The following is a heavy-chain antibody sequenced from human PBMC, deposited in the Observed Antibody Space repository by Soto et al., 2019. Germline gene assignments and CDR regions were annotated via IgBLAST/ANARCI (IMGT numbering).Heavy chain of an antibody. CDR2: LSGYNAKG. J-gene: IGHJ4*02. CDR3: ARVPFGYYGDLGYFPYFFDY. V-gene: IGHV1-18*01. CDR1: GYNFTTYG. D-gene: IGHD3-10*01. Sequence: ASVKGSCKASGYNFTTYGIAWVRQSPGQGLEWMAWLSGYNAKGNYAPKFQGRVSMLIDTSTTTAYMVLRSLRFDDTAVYYCARVPFGYYGDLGYFPYFFDYWGQGALVTVSS.